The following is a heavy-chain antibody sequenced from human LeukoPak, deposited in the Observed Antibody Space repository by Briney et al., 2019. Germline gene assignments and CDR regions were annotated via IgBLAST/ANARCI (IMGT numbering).Heavy chain of an antibody. CDR3: ARDLSGIAGYTYGRGTDY. Sequence: PGGSLRLSCAASGFTSSSHWMSWVRQAPGGGRGWVANIKKDGSEKYYVDAVKGRFTISRDNAKTSLYLQMNSLRAEDTAVYYCARDLSGIAGYTYGRGTDYWGQGTLVTVSS. V-gene: IGHV3-7*01. D-gene: IGHD5-18*01. CDR1: GFTSSSHW. J-gene: IGHJ4*02. CDR2: IKKDGSEK.